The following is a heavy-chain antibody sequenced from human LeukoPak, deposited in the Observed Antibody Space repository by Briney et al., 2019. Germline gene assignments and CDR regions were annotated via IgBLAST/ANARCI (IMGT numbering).Heavy chain of an antibody. CDR2: ISGSGGST. CDR3: ARDWDYDFWSDYYGFDY. V-gene: IGHV3-23*01. J-gene: IGHJ4*02. D-gene: IGHD3-3*01. CDR1: GFTFSSYA. Sequence: GGSLRLSCAASGFTFSSYAMSWVRQAPGKGLEWVSAISGSGGSTYYADSVKGRFTISRDNSKNTLFLQMNSLRAEDTAVYYCARDWDYDFWSDYYGFDYWGQGTLVTVSS.